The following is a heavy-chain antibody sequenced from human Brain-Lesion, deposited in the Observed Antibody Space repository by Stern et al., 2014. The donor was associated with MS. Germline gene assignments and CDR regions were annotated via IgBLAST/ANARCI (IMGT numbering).Heavy chain of an antibody. V-gene: IGHV3-73*01. Sequence: MQLVQSGGGLVQPGGSLKLSCAASGLTFTASALHWVRQASGKGLEWVGRIGNKANNYATAYAESVKGRVTISRDDSKNTAYLQMNSLKSEDTAVYYCTRTRAYYYYGMDVWGQGTTVTVSS. CDR3: TRTRAYYYYGMDV. CDR1: GLTFTASA. CDR2: IGNKANNYAT. J-gene: IGHJ6*02.